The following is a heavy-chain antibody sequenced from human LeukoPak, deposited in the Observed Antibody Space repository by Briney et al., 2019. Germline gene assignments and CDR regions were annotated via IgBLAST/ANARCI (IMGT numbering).Heavy chain of an antibody. Sequence: PGGSLRLSCAASGFTFSNYWMHWVRQAPGKGLVWVSRINGDGSTTNYADSVKGRFTISRDNAKNTLFLQMNSLRAEDTAVYYCARLGGLGHIDNWSDPWGQGTLVTVSS. D-gene: IGHD3-16*01. J-gene: IGHJ5*02. CDR2: INGDGSTT. CDR3: ARLGGLGHIDNWSDP. V-gene: IGHV3-74*01. CDR1: GFTFSNYW.